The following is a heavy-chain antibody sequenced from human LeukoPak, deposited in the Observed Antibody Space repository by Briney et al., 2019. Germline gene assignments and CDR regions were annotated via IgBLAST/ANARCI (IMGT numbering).Heavy chain of an antibody. CDR1: GGSFSGYY. CDR2: INHSGST. V-gene: IGHV4-34*01. Sequence: PSETLSLTCAVYGGSFSGYYWSWIRQPPGKGLEWIGEINHSGSTNYNPPLKSRVTISVDTSKNQFSLKLSSVTAADTAVYYCARGLGGNSGYWGQGTQVTVSS. D-gene: IGHD4-23*01. J-gene: IGHJ4*02. CDR3: ARGLGGNSGY.